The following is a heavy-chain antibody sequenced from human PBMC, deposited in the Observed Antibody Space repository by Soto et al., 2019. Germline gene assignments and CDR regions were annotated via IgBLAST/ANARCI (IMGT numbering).Heavy chain of an antibody. CDR1: GDTISRDP. V-gene: IGHV1-69*13. D-gene: IGHD1-26*01. J-gene: IGHJ4*02. Sequence: VAPVKGACKASGDTISRDPISWVRQAPGQGLEWMGGIIPIFGTANYAQKFQGRVTITADESTSTAYMELSSLRSEDTAVYYCARLTGSYYAFDYWAQGTLVTVSS. CDR2: IIPIFGTA. CDR3: ARLTGSYYAFDY.